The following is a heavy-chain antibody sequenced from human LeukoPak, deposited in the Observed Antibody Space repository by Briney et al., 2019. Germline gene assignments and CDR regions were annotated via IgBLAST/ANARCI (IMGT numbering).Heavy chain of an antibody. V-gene: IGHV4-34*01. CDR3: ARLSPTYPIH. CDR1: GGSFSGYY. CDR2: INHSGST. J-gene: IGHJ4*02. D-gene: IGHD3-9*01. Sequence: SETLSLTCAVYGGSFSGYYWSWIRQPPGKGLEWIGEINHSGSTNYNPSLKSRVTISVDTSKNQFSLRLSSVTAADTAVYYCARLSPTYPIHWGQGTLVTVSS.